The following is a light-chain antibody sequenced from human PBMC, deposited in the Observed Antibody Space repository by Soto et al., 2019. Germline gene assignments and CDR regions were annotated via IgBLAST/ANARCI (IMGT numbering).Light chain of an antibody. V-gene: IGLV2-23*01. CDR2: EGS. CDR1: SSDVGSYNL. Sequence: HSALTQPASVSGSPGQSITISCTGTSSDVGSYNLVSWYQQHPGKAPKLMIYEGSKRPSGVSNRFSGSKSGNTASLTISGLQAEDEADYYCCSYAGSSTFYVFGNGTKVTVL. CDR3: CSYAGSSTFYV. J-gene: IGLJ1*01.